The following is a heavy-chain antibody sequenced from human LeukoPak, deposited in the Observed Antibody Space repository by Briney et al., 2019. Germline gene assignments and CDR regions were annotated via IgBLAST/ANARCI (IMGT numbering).Heavy chain of an antibody. V-gene: IGHV4-4*07. Sequence: PSETLSLTCTVSGVSISSYYWSWIRQPAGKGLEWIGRIYTSGSTNYNPSLKSRVTMSVDTSKNQFSLKLSSVTAADTAVYYCARSPKRKYGSGSSYYMDVWGKGTTVTVSS. CDR1: GVSISSYY. CDR3: ARSPKRKYGSGSSYYMDV. CDR2: IYTSGST. D-gene: IGHD3-10*01. J-gene: IGHJ6*03.